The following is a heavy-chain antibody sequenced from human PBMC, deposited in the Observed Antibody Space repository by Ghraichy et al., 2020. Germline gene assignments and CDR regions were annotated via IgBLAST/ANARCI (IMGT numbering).Heavy chain of an antibody. Sequence: GESLNISCAASGFTFSSYAMSWVRQAPGKGLEWVSGISGRGGSTYYADSVKGRFTISRENSKNTLYLQMNTLRAEDTAVYYCATGPYCIISNSYRYDYWVPGILVTVSS. CDR3: ATGPYCIISNSYRYDY. D-gene: IGHD2-15*01. J-gene: IGHJ4*01. CDR2: ISGRGGST. CDR1: GFTFSSYA. V-gene: IGHV3-23*01.